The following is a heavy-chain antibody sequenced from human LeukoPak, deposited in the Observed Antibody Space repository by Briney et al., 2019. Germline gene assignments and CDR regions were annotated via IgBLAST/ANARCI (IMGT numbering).Heavy chain of an antibody. CDR3: AREDPHYYDSSGLFDY. D-gene: IGHD3-22*01. CDR2: ISAYNGNT. Sequence: GASVKVSCKASGYTFTSYGISWVRQAPGQGLEWMGWISAYNGNTNYAQKLQGRVTMTTDTSTSTAYMELRSLRSDDTAVYYCAREDPHYYDSSGLFDYWGQGTLVTVSS. V-gene: IGHV1-18*01. J-gene: IGHJ4*02. CDR1: GYTFTSYG.